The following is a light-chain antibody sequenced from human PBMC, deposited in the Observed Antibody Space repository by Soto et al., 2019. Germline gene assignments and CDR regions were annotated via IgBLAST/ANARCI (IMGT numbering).Light chain of an antibody. CDR3: CSFASSSAYV. V-gene: IGLV2-14*01. Sequence: QSVLTQPASVSGSPGQSITISCTGTSSDVGGYDYVSWYQRRPGKAPELMIYGVVNRPSWVSNRFSGSKSGNTASLTISGLQAEDEADYYGCSFASSSAYVFGSGTKVTV. CDR2: GVV. J-gene: IGLJ1*01. CDR1: SSDVGGYDY.